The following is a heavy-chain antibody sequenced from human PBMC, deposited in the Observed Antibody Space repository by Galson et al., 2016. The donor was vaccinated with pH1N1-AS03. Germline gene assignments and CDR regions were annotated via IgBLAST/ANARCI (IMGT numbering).Heavy chain of an antibody. CDR1: GFTFSNYA. CDR2: ISSDGSKI. J-gene: IGHJ4*02. Sequence: SLRLSCAASGFTFSNYAMHWVRQAPGMGLEWVAIISSDGSKIHNAASVKGRFTISRGNSKNTFYLQMNSLRTDDTSVYYCAGSHRSSWHNLHYWGQGTLVTVSS. D-gene: IGHD6-13*01. CDR3: AGSHRSSWHNLHY. V-gene: IGHV3-30*04.